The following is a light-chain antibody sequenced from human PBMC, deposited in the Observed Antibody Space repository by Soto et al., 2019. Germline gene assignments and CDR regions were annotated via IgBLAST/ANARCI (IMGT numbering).Light chain of an antibody. Sequence: QSALTKPASVSGSPGQSITISCTGTNNDFGNYNLVSWYQQHPGKAPKLIIFEGTKRPSGVSNRFSGSKSGNTASLTVSGLQAEDEADYYCCSYAGSSTLVFGTGTKLTVL. CDR2: EGT. J-gene: IGLJ1*01. V-gene: IGLV2-23*01. CDR3: CSYAGSSTLV. CDR1: NNDFGNYNL.